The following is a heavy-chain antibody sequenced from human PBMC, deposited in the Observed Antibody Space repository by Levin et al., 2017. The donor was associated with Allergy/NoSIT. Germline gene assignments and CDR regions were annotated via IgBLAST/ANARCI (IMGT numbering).Heavy chain of an antibody. D-gene: IGHD3-10*01. CDR3: AREGVILLRGGYYYYGMDV. Sequence: LSLTCAASGFTFSSYAMHWVRQAPGKGLEWVAVISYDGSNKYYADSVKGRFTISRDNSKNTLYLQMNSLRAEDTAVYYCAREGVILLRGGYYYYGMDVWGQGTTVTVSS. V-gene: IGHV3-30*04. J-gene: IGHJ6*02. CDR2: ISYDGSNK. CDR1: GFTFSSYA.